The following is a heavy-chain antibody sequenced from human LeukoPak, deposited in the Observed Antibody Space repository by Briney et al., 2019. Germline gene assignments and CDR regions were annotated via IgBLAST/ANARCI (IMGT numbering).Heavy chain of an antibody. CDR3: ARYGYSYGRQGFDY. CDR2: ISSSGSTI. D-gene: IGHD5-18*01. CDR1: GFTFSSYE. Sequence: PGGSLRLSCAASGFTFSSYEMNWVRQAPGKGLEWVSYISSSGSTIYYADSVKGRFTISRDNAKNSLYLQMNSLRAEDTAVYYCARYGYSYGRQGFDYWGQGTLVTVSS. J-gene: IGHJ4*02. V-gene: IGHV3-48*03.